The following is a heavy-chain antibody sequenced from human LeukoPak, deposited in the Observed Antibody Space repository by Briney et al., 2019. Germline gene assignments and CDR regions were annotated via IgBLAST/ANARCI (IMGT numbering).Heavy chain of an antibody. D-gene: IGHD5-24*01. V-gene: IGHV1-8*01. Sequence: RASVKVSCKASGYTFTSYDINWVRQATGQGPEWMGWMNPNSGNTGYAQKFQGRVTMTRNTSISTAYMELSSLRSEDTAVYYCASHPRDGYNSFNFDYWGQGTLVTVSS. CDR3: ASHPRDGYNSFNFDY. CDR1: GYTFTSYD. CDR2: MNPNSGNT. J-gene: IGHJ4*02.